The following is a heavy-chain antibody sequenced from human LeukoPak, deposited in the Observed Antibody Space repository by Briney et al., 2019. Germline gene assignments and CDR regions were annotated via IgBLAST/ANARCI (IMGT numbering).Heavy chain of an antibody. CDR2: TSGDERSK. V-gene: IGHV3-30*04. CDR3: ARGGKLEPTALAS. D-gene: IGHD2-21*02. CDR1: GFTFSSQA. Sequence: GGSLRLSCAASGFTFSSQAMHWVRQAPGKGLEWVAVTSGDERSKYYTDSVKGRSTISRDNANRMLSLHINSLRVEDSAIYYCARGGKLEPTALASWGQGSLVVVSS. J-gene: IGHJ5*02.